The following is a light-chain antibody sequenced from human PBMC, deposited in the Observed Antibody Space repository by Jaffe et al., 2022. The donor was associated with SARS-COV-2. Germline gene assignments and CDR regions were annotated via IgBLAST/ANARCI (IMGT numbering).Light chain of an antibody. V-gene: IGKV1-5*03. J-gene: IGKJ1*01. CDR2: KAS. Sequence: DTQMTQSPSTLSASVGDSVTITCRASQSIDSWLAWHQQRAGKAPKLLIYKASNLESGVPSRFSGSGSGTEFTLTISSLQPDDFATYYCQHYKTSFRTFGQGTKVEIK. CDR1: QSIDSW. CDR3: QHYKTSFRT.